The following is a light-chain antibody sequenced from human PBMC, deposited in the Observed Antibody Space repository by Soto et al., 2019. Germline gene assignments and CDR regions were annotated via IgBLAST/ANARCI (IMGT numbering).Light chain of an antibody. CDR1: QSVTSSY. Sequence: EIVLTQSPGTLSLSPGERATLSCRASQSVTSSYLAWYRQKPGQAPRLLIYGASSRATGIPDRFSGSGSGTDFTLTISRLELEDFAVYYCQQYGTSPLTFGPGTKVDIK. V-gene: IGKV3-20*01. CDR2: GAS. CDR3: QQYGTSPLT. J-gene: IGKJ3*01.